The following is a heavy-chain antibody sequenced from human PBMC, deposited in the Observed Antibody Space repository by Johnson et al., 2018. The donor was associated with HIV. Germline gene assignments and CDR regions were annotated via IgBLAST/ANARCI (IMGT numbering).Heavy chain of an antibody. J-gene: IGHJ3*02. D-gene: IGHD1-26*01. CDR1: GFTFSSYA. CDR2: ISYDGSNK. CDR3: AKGWDPRTQVNTFAFDS. V-gene: IGHV3-30*04. Sequence: QVQLVESGGGVVQPGRSLRLSCAASGFTFSSYAMHWVRQAPGKGLEWVAVISYDGSNKYYADSVKGRFTISRDNSKNTLSLQMNPLRAEDAAVYYCAKGWDPRTQVNTFAFDSWGQGTMVTVSS.